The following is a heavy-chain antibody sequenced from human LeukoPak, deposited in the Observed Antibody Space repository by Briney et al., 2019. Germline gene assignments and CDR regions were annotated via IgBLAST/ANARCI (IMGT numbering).Heavy chain of an antibody. CDR2: ISSSSSTI. Sequence: GGSLRLSCAAPGFTFSSYSMNWVRQAPGKGLEWVSYISSSSSTIYYADSVKGRFTISRDNAKNSLYLQMNSLRAEDTAVYYCARNLGYCSGGSCYPETYYFDYWGQGTLVTVSS. CDR1: GFTFSSYS. CDR3: ARNLGYCSGGSCYPETYYFDY. V-gene: IGHV3-48*01. J-gene: IGHJ4*02. D-gene: IGHD2-15*01.